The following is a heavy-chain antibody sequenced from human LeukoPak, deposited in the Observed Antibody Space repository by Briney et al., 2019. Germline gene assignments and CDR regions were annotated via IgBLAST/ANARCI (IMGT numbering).Heavy chain of an antibody. D-gene: IGHD3-22*01. CDR2: ISYDGNDK. Sequence: GGSLRLSCAASGFTFSSYGMHWVRQAPGKGLEWVAVISYDGNDKYYADSVKGRFSISRDNSKNTLYLEMSSLRTEDTAVYYCAKDPYSSRMEYFQYWGQGTLVIVSS. CDR1: GFTFSSYG. J-gene: IGHJ1*01. V-gene: IGHV3-30*18. CDR3: AKDPYSSRMEYFQY.